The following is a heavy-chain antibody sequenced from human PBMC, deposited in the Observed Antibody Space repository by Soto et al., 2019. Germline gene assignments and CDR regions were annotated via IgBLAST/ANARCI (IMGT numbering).Heavy chain of an antibody. J-gene: IGHJ5*02. CDR1: GFTFSSYE. CDR3: ARVGTAFTDYYGSGKDWFDP. D-gene: IGHD3-10*01. CDR2: ISSSGSTI. V-gene: IGHV3-48*03. Sequence: GGSLRLSCAASGFTFSSYEMNWVRQAPGKGLEWVSYISSSGSTIYYADSVKGRFTISRDNAKNSLYLQMNSLRAEDTAVYYCARVGTAFTDYYGSGKDWFDPWGQGTLVTVSS.